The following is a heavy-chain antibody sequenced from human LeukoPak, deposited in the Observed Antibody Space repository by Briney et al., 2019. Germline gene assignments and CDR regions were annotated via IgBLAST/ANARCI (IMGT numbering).Heavy chain of an antibody. D-gene: IGHD6-19*01. V-gene: IGHV3-21*01. CDR1: GFSFSGHW. CDR3: ARDGSSGWLFY. CDR2: ISSSSSYI. J-gene: IGHJ4*02. Sequence: GGSLRLSCTASGFSFSGHWMHWARQLPGKGLEWVSSISSSSSYIYYADSVKGRFTISRDNAKNSLYLQMNSLRAEDTAVYYCARDGSSGWLFYWGQGTLVTVSS.